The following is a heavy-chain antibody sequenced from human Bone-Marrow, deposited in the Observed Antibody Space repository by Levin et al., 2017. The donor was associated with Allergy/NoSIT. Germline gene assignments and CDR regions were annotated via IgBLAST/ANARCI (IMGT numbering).Heavy chain of an antibody. D-gene: IGHD4-17*01. CDR1: TYAFTSYY. V-gene: IGHV1-46*01. J-gene: IGHJ5*02. CDR2: INPTGRST. CDR3: ASDYGDYQRRNYFVA. Sequence: WASVKVSCKASTYAFTSYYIHFLRQAPGQGLEWMGVINPTGRSTSYAQRFQDRVVMTRDTSTSTVYMDLRSLTSEDTALYYCASDYGDYQRRNYFVAWGQGTLVTVSA.